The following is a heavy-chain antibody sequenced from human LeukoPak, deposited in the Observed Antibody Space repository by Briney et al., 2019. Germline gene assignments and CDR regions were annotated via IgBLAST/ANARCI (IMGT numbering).Heavy chain of an antibody. CDR1: GFFISSGYF. Sequence: SETLSLTCTVSGFFISSGYFWGWIRQPPGKGLQWIGSIYHCGTTYYNPSLKSRISMSVDTSKNQFSLKPSSVTAADTAVYYCAGEVSRDLRWFDPWGQGTLVTVSS. CDR2: IYHCGTT. J-gene: IGHJ5*02. CDR3: AGEVSRDLRWFDP. V-gene: IGHV4-38-2*02. D-gene: IGHD5/OR15-5a*01.